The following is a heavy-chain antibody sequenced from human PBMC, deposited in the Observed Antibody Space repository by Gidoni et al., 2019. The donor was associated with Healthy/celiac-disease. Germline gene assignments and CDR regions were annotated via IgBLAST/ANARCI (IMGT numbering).Heavy chain of an antibody. Sequence: QVTLRESGPALVKPTQTLTLTCTFSGFSLSPSGMCVSWIRQPPGKALEWLARIDWDDDKYYSTSLKTRLTISKDTSKNQVVLTMTNMDPVDTATYYCARILDPVGATRGYYYYGMDVWGQGTTVTVSS. CDR2: IDWDDDK. D-gene: IGHD1-26*01. J-gene: IGHJ6*02. CDR3: ARILDPVGATRGYYYYGMDV. V-gene: IGHV2-70*15. CDR1: GFSLSPSGMC.